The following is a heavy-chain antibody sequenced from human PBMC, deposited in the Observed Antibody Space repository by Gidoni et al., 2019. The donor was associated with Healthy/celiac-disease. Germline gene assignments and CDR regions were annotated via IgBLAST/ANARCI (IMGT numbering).Heavy chain of an antibody. V-gene: IGHV1-2*02. Sequence: QVQLVQSGAEGQKPGASVQVSCQASRYPFTGCYMPWVRQAPGQGLEWMGWIKPNSGGTNYAQKFQGRVTMTRDTSISTAYMELSRLRSDDTAVYYCARSRPYYDFWSGYWGWFDPWGQGTLVTVSS. D-gene: IGHD3-3*01. CDR3: ARSRPYYDFWSGYWGWFDP. J-gene: IGHJ5*02. CDR1: RYPFTGCY. CDR2: IKPNSGGT.